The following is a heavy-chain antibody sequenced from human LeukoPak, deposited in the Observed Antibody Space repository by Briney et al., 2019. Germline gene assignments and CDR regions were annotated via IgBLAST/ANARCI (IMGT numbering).Heavy chain of an antibody. Sequence: GGTLRLSCAASGFTFSSYAMSWVRQAPGKGLEWVSAISGSGGSTYYADSVKGRFTISRDNSKNTLYLQMNSLRAEDTAVYYCAKVYSGSYRYYFDYWGQGTLVTVSS. CDR2: ISGSGGST. J-gene: IGHJ4*02. CDR3: AKVYSGSYRYYFDY. V-gene: IGHV3-23*01. CDR1: GFTFSSYA. D-gene: IGHD1-26*01.